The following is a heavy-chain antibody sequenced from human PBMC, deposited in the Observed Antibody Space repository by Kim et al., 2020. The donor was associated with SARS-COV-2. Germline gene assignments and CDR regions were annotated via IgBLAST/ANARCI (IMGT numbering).Heavy chain of an antibody. Sequence: GGSLRLSCSASGFNFNTYGMHWVRQAPGKGLEWVAVIWFDGSDEYYADSVRGRFTIFRDNSKDTLYLQMRSLRAEDTAVYYFARGPHSDSYSGYSDYYYGMDVWGQGTTVTVSS. J-gene: IGHJ6*02. V-gene: IGHV3-33*01. CDR1: GFNFNTYG. CDR3: ARGPHSDSYSGYSDYYYGMDV. D-gene: IGHD3-3*01. CDR2: IWFDGSDE.